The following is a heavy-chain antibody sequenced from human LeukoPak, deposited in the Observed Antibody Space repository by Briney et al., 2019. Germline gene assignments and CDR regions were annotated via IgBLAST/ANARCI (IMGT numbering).Heavy chain of an antibody. CDR3: ARQRGSSGYYAHDVFDI. CDR1: GGSFSGYY. CDR2: INHSGST. Sequence: SETLSLTCAVYGGSFSGYYWSWIRQPPGKGLEWIGEINHSGSTNYNPSLKSRVTISVDTSKNQFSLKLSSVTAADTAVYYCARQRGSSGYYAHDVFDIWGQGTKVTVSS. J-gene: IGHJ3*02. D-gene: IGHD3-22*01. V-gene: IGHV4-34*01.